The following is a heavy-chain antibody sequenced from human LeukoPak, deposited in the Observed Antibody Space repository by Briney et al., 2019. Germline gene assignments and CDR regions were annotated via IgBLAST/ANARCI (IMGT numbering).Heavy chain of an antibody. CDR2: IYPGDSDT. D-gene: IGHD6-6*01. Sequence: GESLQISCKGSGYSFTSYWIGWVRQMPGKGLEWMGIIYPGDSDTRYSPSFQGQVTISADKSISTAYLQWSSLKASDTAMYFCARIEYSSSSHFYYYYYYMDVWGKGTTVTVSS. J-gene: IGHJ6*03. V-gene: IGHV5-51*01. CDR1: GYSFTSYW. CDR3: ARIEYSSSSHFYYYYYYMDV.